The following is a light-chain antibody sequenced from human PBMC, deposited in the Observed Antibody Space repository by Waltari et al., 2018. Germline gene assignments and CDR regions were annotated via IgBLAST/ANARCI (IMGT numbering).Light chain of an antibody. J-gene: IGKJ3*01. CDR2: AAS. CDR1: QSISDY. Sequence: DIQMTQSPSSLSASIGDRVTITCRASQSISDYLNWYQQEPGEAPKLLIYAASSLQRGVPSRFSGSGSGADFTLTISSLQPEDFATYYCQQSYTTPFTFGPGTKVDI. CDR3: QQSYTTPFT. V-gene: IGKV1-39*01.